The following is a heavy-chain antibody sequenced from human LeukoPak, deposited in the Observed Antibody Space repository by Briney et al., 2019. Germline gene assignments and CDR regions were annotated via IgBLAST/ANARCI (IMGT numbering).Heavy chain of an antibody. CDR3: AKDGLDYDSSGYYGD. D-gene: IGHD3-22*01. Sequence: GGSLRLSCAASGFTFDDYTMHWVRQAPGKGLEWVSLISWDGGSTYYADSVKGRFTISRDNSKNTLYLQMNSLRAEDTAVYYCAKDGLDYDSSGYYGDWGQGTLVTVSS. J-gene: IGHJ4*02. CDR2: ISWDGGST. V-gene: IGHV3-43*01. CDR1: GFTFDDYT.